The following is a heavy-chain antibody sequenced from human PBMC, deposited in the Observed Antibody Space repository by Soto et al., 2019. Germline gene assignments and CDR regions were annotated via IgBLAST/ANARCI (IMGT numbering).Heavy chain of an antibody. CDR3: ARVSGPPYYYGMDV. CDR2: IYFTGST. J-gene: IGHJ6*02. D-gene: IGHD3-10*01. Sequence: GPGPGLSSETLSLTCTVSGGSISSYYWSWIRQPPGRGLEWIGYIYFTGSTNYNPSLKSRVTISLDTSKNQFSLKLSSVTAADTAVYYCARVSGPPYYYGMDVWGQGTTVTSP. V-gene: IGHV4-59*01. CDR1: GGSISSYY.